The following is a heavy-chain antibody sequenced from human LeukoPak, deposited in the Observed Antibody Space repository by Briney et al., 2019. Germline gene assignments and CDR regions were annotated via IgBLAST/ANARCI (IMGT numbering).Heavy chain of an antibody. CDR3: AKAVPATNYFDL. Sequence: GGSLRLSCAASGFTFGDYGMHWVRQFPGKGREWVSDISGISVEKRYAGPVRGRFTIFRDNAKNSLYLEMSSLKPDDTALYLCAKAVPATNYFDLWGQGTLVTVSS. J-gene: IGHJ4*02. V-gene: IGHV3-9*01. D-gene: IGHD4/OR15-4a*01. CDR1: GFTFGDYG. CDR2: ISGISVEK.